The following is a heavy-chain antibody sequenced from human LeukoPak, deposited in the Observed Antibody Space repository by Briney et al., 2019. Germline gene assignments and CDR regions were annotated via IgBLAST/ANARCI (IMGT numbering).Heavy chain of an antibody. CDR1: GYTFTTYY. J-gene: IGHJ5*02. V-gene: IGHV1-46*01. D-gene: IGHD3-22*01. CDR3: ARGPPGRVYDSSKKGLFDP. CDR2: ITPSGTST. Sequence: DSVKVSCKASGYTFTTYYLHWVRQAPGQGLEWMGIITPSGTSTTYAQKFQGRVTMTIDTSTSTVYMELSSLRSEDTAMYYCARGPPGRVYDSSKKGLFDPWGQGTLVTVS.